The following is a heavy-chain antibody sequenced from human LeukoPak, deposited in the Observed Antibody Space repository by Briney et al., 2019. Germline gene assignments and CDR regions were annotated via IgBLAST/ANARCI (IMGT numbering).Heavy chain of an antibody. V-gene: IGHV1-24*01. J-gene: IGHJ4*02. CDR1: GYTLTELS. Sequence: ASVKVSCKVSGYTLTELSMHWVRQAPGKGLEWMGGSDPEDGETIYAQKFQGRVTMTEDTSTDTAYMELSSLRSEDTAVYYCATVHYYGSGSYPYYFDYWGQGTLVTVSS. CDR3: ATVHYYGSGSYPYYFDY. D-gene: IGHD3-10*01. CDR2: SDPEDGET.